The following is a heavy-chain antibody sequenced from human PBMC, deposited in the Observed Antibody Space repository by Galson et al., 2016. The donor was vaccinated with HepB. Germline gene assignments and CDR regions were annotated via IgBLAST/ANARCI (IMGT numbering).Heavy chain of an antibody. D-gene: IGHD4-17*01. J-gene: IGHJ2*01. CDR2: IKQDGSQR. CDR1: GFTFTNYW. Sequence: SLRLSCAASGFTFTNYWLSWVRQAPGKELEWVANIKQDGSQRDYADSVKGRFTISRDNAQNSVNLQMNSLRAEDTAVYYCARDSRGDYGETYWYFDRWGRGTLVTVSS. V-gene: IGHV3-7*03. CDR3: ARDSRGDYGETYWYFDR.